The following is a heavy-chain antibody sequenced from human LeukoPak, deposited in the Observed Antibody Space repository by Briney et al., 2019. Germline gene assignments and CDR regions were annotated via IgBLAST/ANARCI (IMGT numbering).Heavy chain of an antibody. V-gene: IGHV1-18*01. CDR3: GRDKKCITGTTPYFDY. J-gene: IGHJ4*02. Sequence: GASVKVSCKASGYTFTSYGISWVRQAPGQGLEWMGWISAYNGNTNYAQKLQGRVTMTTDTSTSTAYMELRSLRSDDTAVYYCGRDKKCITGTTPYFDYWGQGTLVTVSS. CDR1: GYTFTSYG. D-gene: IGHD1-7*01. CDR2: ISAYNGNT.